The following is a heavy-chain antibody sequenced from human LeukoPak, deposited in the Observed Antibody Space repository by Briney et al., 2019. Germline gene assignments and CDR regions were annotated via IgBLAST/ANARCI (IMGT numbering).Heavy chain of an antibody. D-gene: IGHD6-19*01. Sequence: GRSLRLSCAASGFTFSSYGMHWVRQAPREGLEWVAVIWYDGSNEYYGDSVKGRFTISRDNSRNTLYLQMTSLRAEDTAVYYCARDRGTGWYHLDYWGQGTLVTVSS. CDR3: ARDRGTGWYHLDY. V-gene: IGHV3-33*01. CDR2: IWYDGSNE. CDR1: GFTFSSYG. J-gene: IGHJ4*02.